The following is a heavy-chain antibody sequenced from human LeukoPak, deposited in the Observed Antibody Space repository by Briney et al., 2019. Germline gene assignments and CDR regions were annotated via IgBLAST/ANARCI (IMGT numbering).Heavy chain of an antibody. CDR2: IDWNDDK. J-gene: IGHJ6*03. CDR1: EFSLTTSGMR. CDR3: ARMGVSGTSLGSHYYYYMDV. V-gene: IGHV2-70*04. D-gene: IGHD1-26*01. Sequence: SGPALVKPTQTLTLTCTFSEFSLTTSGMRVSWIRQPPGKALEWLARIDWNDDKFYSTSLKTRLTVSKDTSKNQVALTLTNMDPVDTATYYCARMGVSGTSLGSHYYYYMDVWGKGTTVTVSS.